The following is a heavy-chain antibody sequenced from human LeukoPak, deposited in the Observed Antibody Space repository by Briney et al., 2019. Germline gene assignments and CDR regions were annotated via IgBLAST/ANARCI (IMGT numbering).Heavy chain of an antibody. CDR3: ARFPDGVDFWSGYPPSSDQPV. Sequence: KSSETLSLTCTASGGSISSYYWSWIRQPPGKGLEWIGYIYYSGSTNYNPSLKSRVTISVDTSKNQFSLKLSSVTAADTAVYYCARFPDGVDFWSGYPPSSDQPVWGQGTMVTVSS. V-gene: IGHV4-59*01. J-gene: IGHJ3*01. CDR2: IYYSGST. CDR1: GGSISSYY. D-gene: IGHD3-3*01.